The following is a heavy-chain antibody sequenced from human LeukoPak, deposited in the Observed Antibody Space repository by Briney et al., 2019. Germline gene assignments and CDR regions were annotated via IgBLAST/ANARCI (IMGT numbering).Heavy chain of an antibody. V-gene: IGHV1-2*02. CDR1: GYTFTGYY. CDR3: ARAPIAAAGTVAFDI. CDR2: INPNSGGT. D-gene: IGHD6-13*01. Sequence: ASVKVSCKASGYTFTGYYMHWVRQAPGQGLEWMGWINPNSGGTNYAQKFQGRVTMTRDTSISTAYMELSSLRSEDTAVYYCARAPIAAAGTVAFDIWGQGTMVTVSS. J-gene: IGHJ3*02.